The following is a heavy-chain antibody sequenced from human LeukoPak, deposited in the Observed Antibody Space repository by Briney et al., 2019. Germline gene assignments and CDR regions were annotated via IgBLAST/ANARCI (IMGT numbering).Heavy chain of an antibody. D-gene: IGHD6-13*01. CDR2: ISGSGGST. Sequence: PGGSLRLSCAASGFTFSRYAMSWVRQAPGKGLEWVSAISGSGGSTYYADSVRGRFTISRDNSKNTLYLQMNSLRAEDTAVYYCAKDVEAAGTLVPSDYWGQGTLVTVSS. CDR1: GFTFSRYA. J-gene: IGHJ4*02. CDR3: AKDVEAAGTLVPSDY. V-gene: IGHV3-23*01.